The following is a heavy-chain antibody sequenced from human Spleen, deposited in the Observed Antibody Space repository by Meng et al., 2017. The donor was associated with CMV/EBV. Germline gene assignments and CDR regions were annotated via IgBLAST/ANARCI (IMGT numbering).Heavy chain of an antibody. CDR3: ARDIGYSYGSDYSYYGWDV. D-gene: IGHD5-18*01. V-gene: IGHV4-59*01. J-gene: IGHJ6*02. Sequence: SETLSLTCTVSGGSISSYYWTWIRQPPGKGLEWIGNIYYTGSTNYNPSLQSRITRSLDTPKNRFSLRLSSVTAADTAVYYCARDIGYSYGSDYSYYGWDVWGRGTTVTVSS. CDR1: GGSISSYY. CDR2: IYYTGST.